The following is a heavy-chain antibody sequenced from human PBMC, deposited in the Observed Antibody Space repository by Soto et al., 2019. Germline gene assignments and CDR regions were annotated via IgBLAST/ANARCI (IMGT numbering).Heavy chain of an antibody. J-gene: IGHJ2*01. D-gene: IGHD2-21*01. V-gene: IGHV4-61*01. CDR1: GGSVSSGSYY. Sequence: QVQLQESGPGLVKPSETLSLTCTVSGGSVSSGSYYWSWIRQPPGKGLEWSGDIYYSGSTNYNPSLTSRVTISVDTSKNQYCLKLSSVTAADTSVYYCARDSGDPYSRYLDLWGCGTLVTVSS. CDR3: ARDSGDPYSRYLDL. CDR2: IYYSGST.